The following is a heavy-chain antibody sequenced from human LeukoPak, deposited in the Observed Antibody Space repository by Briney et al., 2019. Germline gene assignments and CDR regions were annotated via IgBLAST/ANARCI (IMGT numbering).Heavy chain of an antibody. CDR3: ARDTAAAGNFDY. Sequence: PSETLSLTCDVSGYSISIGYYRVWIRQPPGKGLEWIGNLYPSGITYYNPSLKSRVTISVDTSKNQFSLNLSSVTAADTAVYYCARDTAAAGNFDYWGQGTLVTVSS. CDR2: LYPSGIT. J-gene: IGHJ4*02. D-gene: IGHD6-13*01. V-gene: IGHV4-38-2*02. CDR1: GYSISIGYY.